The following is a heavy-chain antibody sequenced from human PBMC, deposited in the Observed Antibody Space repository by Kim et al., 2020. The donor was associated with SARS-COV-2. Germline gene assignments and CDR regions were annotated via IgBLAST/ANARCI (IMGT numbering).Heavy chain of an antibody. Sequence: SQTLSLTCAISGDSVSSNSAAWNWIRQSPSRGLEWLGRTYYRSKWYNDYAVSVKSRITINPDTSKNQFSLQLNSVTPEDTAVYYCARDRYYYDSSGYYSNWFDPWGQGTLVTVSS. D-gene: IGHD3-22*01. CDR1: GDSVSSNSAA. J-gene: IGHJ5*02. V-gene: IGHV6-1*01. CDR2: TYYRSKWYN. CDR3: ARDRYYYDSSGYYSNWFDP.